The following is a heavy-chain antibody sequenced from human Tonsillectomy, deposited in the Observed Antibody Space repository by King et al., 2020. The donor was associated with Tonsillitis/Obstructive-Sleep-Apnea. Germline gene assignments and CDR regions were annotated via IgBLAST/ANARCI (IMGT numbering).Heavy chain of an antibody. CDR2: IYSGGST. Sequence: VQLVQSGGGLIQPGGSLRLSCAASGFTVSSNYMSWVRQAPGKGLEWVSVIYSGGSTYYADSVKGRFTISRGNSKNTLYLQMNSLRAEDTAVYYCASASIMVRGVGDAFDIWGQGTMVTVSS. V-gene: IGHV3-53*01. J-gene: IGHJ3*02. CDR3: ASASIMVRGVGDAFDI. D-gene: IGHD3-10*01. CDR1: GFTVSSNY.